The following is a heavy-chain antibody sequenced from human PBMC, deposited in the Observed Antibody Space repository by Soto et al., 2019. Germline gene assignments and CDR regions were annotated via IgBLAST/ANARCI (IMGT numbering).Heavy chain of an antibody. D-gene: IGHD3-22*01. CDR2: ISKDGRNK. Sequence: QVLLVESGGGVVQPGRSVRLSCAASGFAFNRYSMCWVRQTPGKGLEWVAFISKDGRNKKYSDDVKGRFTISRDNFKNTLYLQMNSLRGDDTAVYYCARDYYDGRGSYFVSYFDFWGQGALVTVSS. J-gene: IGHJ4*02. V-gene: IGHV3-30*04. CDR3: ARDYYDGRGSYFVSYFDF. CDR1: GFAFNRYS.